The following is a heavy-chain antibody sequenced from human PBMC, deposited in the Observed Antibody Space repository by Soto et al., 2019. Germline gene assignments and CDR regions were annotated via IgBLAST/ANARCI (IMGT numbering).Heavy chain of an antibody. CDR2: ISWDGLAQ. CDR3: AKETIQVGGPNYFDY. D-gene: IGHD1-1*01. Sequence: ESGGGVVQPGRSLRLLCEASGFTFGRYGMHWVRQAPGMGLELVAVISWDGLAQYYGDSVRGRFTISRDNSQSTLYLQMNSLRTEDTAIYYCAKETIQVGGPNYFDYWGQGVLVTVSS. J-gene: IGHJ4*02. CDR1: GFTFGRYG. V-gene: IGHV3-30*18.